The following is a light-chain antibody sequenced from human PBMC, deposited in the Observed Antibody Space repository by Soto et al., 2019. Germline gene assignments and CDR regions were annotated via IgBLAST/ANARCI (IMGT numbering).Light chain of an antibody. J-gene: IGLJ2*01. CDR1: SSNIGSNT. CDR2: SNN. CDR3: AACDGSLNGVV. V-gene: IGLV1-44*01. Sequence: QSVLTQPPSASGTPGQRVTISCSGSSSNIGSNTVNRYQQLPGTAPKLLIYSNNQRPSGVPDRFSGSKSGTSASLAISGLQSEDEADYYCAACDGSLNGVVFGRGTKLTVL.